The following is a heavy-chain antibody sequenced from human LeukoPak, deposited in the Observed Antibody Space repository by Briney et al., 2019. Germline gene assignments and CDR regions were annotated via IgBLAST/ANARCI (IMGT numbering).Heavy chain of an antibody. Sequence: SETLSLTCTVSGGSIGSYYWSWIRQPPGKGLEYIGYISSSGSTNYNPSLKSRVTISVDTSKKQFSLRMTSVTAADTAVYYCARDPTTVTKGFDIWGQGTMVTVSS. CDR2: ISSSGST. D-gene: IGHD4-17*01. V-gene: IGHV4-59*01. CDR1: GGSIGSYY. CDR3: ARDPTTVTKGFDI. J-gene: IGHJ3*02.